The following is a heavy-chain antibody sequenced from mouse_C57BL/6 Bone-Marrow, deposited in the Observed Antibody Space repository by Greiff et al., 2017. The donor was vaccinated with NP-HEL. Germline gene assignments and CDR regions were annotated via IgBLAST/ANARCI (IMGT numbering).Heavy chain of an antibody. Sequence: EVQRVEPGGGLVKPGGSLKLSCAASGFTFSDYGMHWVRQAPEKGLEWVAYISSGSSTIYSADTVKGRFTISRDNAKNTLFLQMTSLRSEDTAMYYCARLLRDYYAMDYWGQGTSVTVSS. CDR3: ARLLRDYYAMDY. V-gene: IGHV5-17*01. J-gene: IGHJ4*01. D-gene: IGHD1-1*01. CDR1: GFTFSDYG. CDR2: ISSGSSTI.